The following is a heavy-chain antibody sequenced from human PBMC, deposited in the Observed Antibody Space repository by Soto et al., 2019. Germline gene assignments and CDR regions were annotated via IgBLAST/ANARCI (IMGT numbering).Heavy chain of an antibody. CDR2: VSSTGST. V-gene: IGHV4-59*12. Sequence: SETLSLTCTVSGASITQYYWNWIRQSPGKGLEWIVSVSSTGSTVYNPSLTSRVTVSVDRSKNQFSLTLNSVTAADTAVYYCARGPPFGRWGQGTLVTVSS. CDR1: GASITQYY. CDR3: ARGPPFGR. J-gene: IGHJ4*02. D-gene: IGHD3-3*01.